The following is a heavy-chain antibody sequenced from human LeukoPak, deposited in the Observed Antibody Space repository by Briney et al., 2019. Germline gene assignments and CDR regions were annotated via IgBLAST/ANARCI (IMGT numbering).Heavy chain of an antibody. V-gene: IGHV1-18*01. J-gene: IGHJ5*02. D-gene: IGHD2-8*01. CDR2: ISAYNGNT. CDR3: ATDRASGVSMFDP. CDR1: GYTFTSYG. Sequence: AASVKVSCKASGYTFTSYGIRWVRQAPGQGREGGGWISAYNGNTNYAQKLQGRVTMTTDTSTSTAYTELRSLRSDDTAVSYCATDRASGVSMFDPWGQGTPVTVSS.